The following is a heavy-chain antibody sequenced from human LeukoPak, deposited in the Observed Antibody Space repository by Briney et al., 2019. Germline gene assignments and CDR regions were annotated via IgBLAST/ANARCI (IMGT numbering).Heavy chain of an antibody. Sequence: PGGSLRLSCAASGFTVSGNYMSWVRQAPGKGLEWVSVIYSGGSTHYADSVKGRFTISRDNSKNTLYLQMNSLRAEDTAVYYCAGRGPVPPYYYYGMDVWGRGTTVTVSS. CDR1: GFTVSGNY. J-gene: IGHJ6*02. CDR2: IYSGGST. D-gene: IGHD2-2*01. V-gene: IGHV3-53*01. CDR3: AGRGPVPPYYYYGMDV.